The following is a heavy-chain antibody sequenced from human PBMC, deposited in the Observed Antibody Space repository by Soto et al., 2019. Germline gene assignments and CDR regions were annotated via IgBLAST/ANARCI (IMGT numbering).Heavy chain of an antibody. V-gene: IGHV4-39*01. D-gene: IGHD4-17*01. CDR2: VYYRGRS. Sequence: SETLSLTCTVSGGSVTNSSYYWGWIRQSPGKGLEWIGSVYYRGRSYSKSSVKSRVTISVDTSKNRFSLSLNSVTASDTAVYFCVSQRTTVPTQAYFDDSGPGALVTVSS. J-gene: IGHJ4*02. CDR3: VSQRTTVPTQAYFDD. CDR1: GGSVTNSSYY.